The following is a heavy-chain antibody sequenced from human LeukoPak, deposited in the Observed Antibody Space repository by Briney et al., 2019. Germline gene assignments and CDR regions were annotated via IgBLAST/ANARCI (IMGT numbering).Heavy chain of an antibody. CDR3: ASGSSGYGYYYYMDV. CDR1: GGTFSSYA. Sequence: SVKVSCKASGGTFSSYAISWVRQAPGQGIEWMGGIIPIFGTANYAQKFQGRVTITADESTSTAYMELSSLRSEDTAVYYCASGSSGYGYYYYMDVWGKGTTVTVSS. D-gene: IGHD3-22*01. CDR2: IIPIFGTA. J-gene: IGHJ6*03. V-gene: IGHV1-69*13.